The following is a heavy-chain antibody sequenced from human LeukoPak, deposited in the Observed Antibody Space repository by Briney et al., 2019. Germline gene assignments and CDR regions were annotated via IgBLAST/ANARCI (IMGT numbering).Heavy chain of an antibody. J-gene: IGHJ4*02. V-gene: IGHV4-39*01. D-gene: IGHD5-18*01. Sequence: SETLSLTCTVSGGSISSSSYYWGWIRQPPGKGLEWIGYIYYSGSTYYNPSLKSRVTISVDTSENQFSLKLSSVTAADTAVYYCASPGYSYGISFDYWGQGTLVTVSS. CDR2: IYYSGST. CDR1: GGSISSSSYY. CDR3: ASPGYSYGISFDY.